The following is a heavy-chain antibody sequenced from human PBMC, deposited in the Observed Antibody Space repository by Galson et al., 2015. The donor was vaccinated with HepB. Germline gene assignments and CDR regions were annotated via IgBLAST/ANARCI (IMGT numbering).Heavy chain of an antibody. CDR3: ARDGVRTIGAFDI. CDR2: ISSSSSYT. J-gene: IGHJ3*02. Sequence: SLRLSCAASGFTFSDYYMSWIRQAPGKGLEWVSYISSSSSYTNYADSVKGRFTISRDNAKNSLYLRMNSLRAEDTAVYYCARDGVRTIGAFDIWGQGTMVTVSS. CDR1: GFTFSDYY. D-gene: IGHD3-3*01. V-gene: IGHV3-11*06.